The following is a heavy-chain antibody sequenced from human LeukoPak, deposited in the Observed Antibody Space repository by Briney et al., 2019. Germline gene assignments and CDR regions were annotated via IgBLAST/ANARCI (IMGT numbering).Heavy chain of an antibody. CDR1: GFTFSSYA. D-gene: IGHD3-22*01. Sequence: GASLRLSCAASGFTFSSYAMSWVHQAPGKGLEWVSAISGSGGSTYYADSVKGRFTISRDNSKNTLYLQMNSLRAEDTAVYYCAKDRHGYYDSSGFWFDPWGQGTLVTVSS. V-gene: IGHV3-23*01. CDR3: AKDRHGYYDSSGFWFDP. J-gene: IGHJ5*02. CDR2: ISGSGGST.